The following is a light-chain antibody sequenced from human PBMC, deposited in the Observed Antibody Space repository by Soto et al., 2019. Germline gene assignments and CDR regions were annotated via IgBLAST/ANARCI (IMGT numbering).Light chain of an antibody. CDR3: QQYDDLPPLT. V-gene: IGKV1-33*01. CDR2: FAS. J-gene: IGKJ4*01. CDR1: QDIRNY. Sequence: DIQMTQSPSSLSASVGDRVTITCQASQDIRNYLNWYQQKPGEAPKLMIYFASNLATGVPSRFSGSGSGTDVTFTISRLQPEDIATYYCQQYDDLPPLTFGGGTKVELK.